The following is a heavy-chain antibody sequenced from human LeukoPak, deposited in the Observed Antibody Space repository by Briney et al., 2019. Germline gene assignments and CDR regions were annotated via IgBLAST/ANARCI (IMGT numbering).Heavy chain of an antibody. D-gene: IGHD5-12*01. V-gene: IGHV3-64*01. CDR2: IIYNGEET. CDR1: GFTLRDYF. Sequence: GGSLRLSCAASGFTLRDYFMHWVRQAPGKGLEYLSVIIYNGEETYYAKSVKGRFTISSDNSKNTLYLQMRSMRAEDTAVYYCERDPSVGGYSGSELDFWGKGTLVTVSS. CDR3: ERDPSVGGYSGSELDF. J-gene: IGHJ4*02.